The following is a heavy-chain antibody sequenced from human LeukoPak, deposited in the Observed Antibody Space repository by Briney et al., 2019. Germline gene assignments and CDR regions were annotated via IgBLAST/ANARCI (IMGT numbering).Heavy chain of an antibody. J-gene: IGHJ6*03. CDR1: GFTFSSYW. V-gene: IGHV3-7*01. Sequence: GGSLRPSCAASGFTFSSYWMSWVRQAPGKGLEWVANINQDGSEKYYVDSVKGRFTISRDNAKNSLYLQMNSLRAEDTAVYYCARIGYSYGPLGYYYYMDVWGKGTTVTISS. CDR2: INQDGSEK. CDR3: ARIGYSYGPLGYYYYMDV. D-gene: IGHD5-18*01.